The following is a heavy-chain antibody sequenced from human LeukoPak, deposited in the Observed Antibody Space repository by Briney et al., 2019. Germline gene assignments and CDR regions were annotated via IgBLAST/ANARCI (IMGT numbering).Heavy chain of an antibody. D-gene: IGHD3-16*01. J-gene: IGHJ4*02. CDR3: AKEGGEGDQGFDY. Sequence: GGSLRLSCAVSGFHFNIHYMSWVRQAPGKGLEWVAKIDPEGSGQVYEDSVRGRFTISRDSAKNSLYLQMNSLRAEDMGLYYCAKEGGEGDQGFDYWGQGTRITVSS. V-gene: IGHV3-7*03. CDR2: IDPEGSGQ. CDR1: GFHFNIHY.